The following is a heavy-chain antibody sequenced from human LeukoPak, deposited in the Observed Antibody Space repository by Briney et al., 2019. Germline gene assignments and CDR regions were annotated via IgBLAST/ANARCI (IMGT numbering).Heavy chain of an antibody. V-gene: IGHV4-34*01. J-gene: IGHJ4*02. CDR3: AREDPYYDFWSGSLY. Sequence: PSETLSLTCAVYGGSFSGYYWSWIRQSPGKGLEWIGEINHSGSTNYNPSLKSRVTISVDTSKNQFSLKLSSVTAADTAVYYCAREDPYYDFWSGSLYWGQGTLVTVSS. CDR2: INHSGST. D-gene: IGHD3-3*01. CDR1: GGSFSGYY.